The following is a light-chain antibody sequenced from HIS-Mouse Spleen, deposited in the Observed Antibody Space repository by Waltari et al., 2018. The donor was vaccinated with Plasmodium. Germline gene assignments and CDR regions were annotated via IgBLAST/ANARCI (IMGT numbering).Light chain of an antibody. CDR3: QQYNNWSFT. J-gene: IGKJ3*01. V-gene: IGKV3-15*01. CDR1: QSVSSN. Sequence: DIVITQTPATQPVSPGERATLSCRASQSVSSNLAWYQQKPGQPPRLLIYGASTRATGIPARFSGSGSGTEFTLTISSLQSEDFAVYCCQQYNNWSFTFGPGTKVDIK. CDR2: GAS.